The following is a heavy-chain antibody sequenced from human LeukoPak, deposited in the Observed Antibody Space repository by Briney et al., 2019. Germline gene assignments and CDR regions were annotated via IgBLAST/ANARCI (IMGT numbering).Heavy chain of an antibody. CDR2: INPSGGST. V-gene: IGHV1-46*01. Sequence: ASVKVSCKASGYTFTSYYMHWVRQAPGQGLEWMGIINPSGGSTSYAQKFQGRVTMTRDMSTSTVYMELSSLRSEDTAVYYCARDTSGWYRTGARESDYYYYYYMDVWGKGTTVTVSS. D-gene: IGHD6-19*01. CDR3: ARDTSGWYRTGARESDYYYYYYMDV. J-gene: IGHJ6*03. CDR1: GYTFTSYY.